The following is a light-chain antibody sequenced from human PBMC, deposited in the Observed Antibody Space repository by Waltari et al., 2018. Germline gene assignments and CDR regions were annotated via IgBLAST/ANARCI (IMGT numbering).Light chain of an antibody. CDR2: EVS. CDR3: SSFAGSSQML. J-gene: IGLJ2*01. CDR1: SRDVGGFDY. Sequence: QSALTQPPPASASPGQSVTISCTGTSRDVGGFDYVSWYQQHPGKVPRLMISEVSKRPSGVPDRFSGSKSGNTASLTVSGLQVEDEADYYCSSFAGSSQMLFGGGTKLTVL. V-gene: IGLV2-8*01.